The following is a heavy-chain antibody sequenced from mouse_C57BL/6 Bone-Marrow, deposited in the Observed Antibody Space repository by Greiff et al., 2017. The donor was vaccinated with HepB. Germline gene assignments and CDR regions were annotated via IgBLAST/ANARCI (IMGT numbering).Heavy chain of an antibody. CDR3: ASGHLLWVD. CDR1: GYTFTSYW. Sequence: QVQLQQPGAELVRPGTSVKLSCKASGYTFTSYWMHWVKQRPGQGLEWIGVIDPSDSYTNYNQKFKGKATLTVDTSSSTAYMQLSSLTSEDSAVYYCASGHLLWVDWGQGTTLTVSS. J-gene: IGHJ2*01. CDR2: IDPSDSYT. V-gene: IGHV1-59*01. D-gene: IGHD2-1*01.